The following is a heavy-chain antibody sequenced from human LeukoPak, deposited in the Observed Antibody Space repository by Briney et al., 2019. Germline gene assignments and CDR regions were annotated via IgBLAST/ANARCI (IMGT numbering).Heavy chain of an antibody. Sequence: PVGSLRLSCAASGLPFSYNWMHWVRQAPAKRLMWVSRISKDGRTISYADSVKGRFTISRDNAKSTLYLQMEGLRAEDTAVYYCASEAYGSSWNPFDYWGQGTLVTVSS. CDR2: ISKDGRTI. CDR3: ASEAYGSSWNPFDY. V-gene: IGHV3-74*01. D-gene: IGHD6-13*01. J-gene: IGHJ4*02. CDR1: GLPFSYNW.